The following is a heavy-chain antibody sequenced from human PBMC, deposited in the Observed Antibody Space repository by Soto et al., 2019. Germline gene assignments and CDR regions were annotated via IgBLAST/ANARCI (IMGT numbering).Heavy chain of an antibody. D-gene: IGHD3-22*01. V-gene: IGHV1-46*01. CDR2: INPSGGST. CDR1: GYTFTSYY. CDR3: ARDPAVESDLHDYYDSSGYQPLDY. Sequence: GASVKVSCKASGYTFTSYYMHWVRQAPGQGLEWMGIINPSGGSTSYAQKFQGRVTMTRDTSTSTVYMELSSLRSEDTAVYYCARDPAVESDLHDYYDSSGYQPLDYWGQGTLVTVSS. J-gene: IGHJ4*02.